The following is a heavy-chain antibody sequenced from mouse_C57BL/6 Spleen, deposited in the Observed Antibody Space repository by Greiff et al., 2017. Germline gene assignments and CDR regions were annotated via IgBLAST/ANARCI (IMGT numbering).Heavy chain of an antibody. D-gene: IGHD1-1*01. CDR2: ISSGSSTI. CDR3: ARHYYGSSYDAMDY. Sequence: DVMLVESGGGLVKPGGSLKLSCAASGFTFSDYGMHWVRQAPEKGLEWVAYISSGSSTIYYADTVKGRFTISRDNAKNTLFLQMTSLRSEDTAMYYCARHYYGSSYDAMDYWGQGTSVTVSS. J-gene: IGHJ4*01. CDR1: GFTFSDYG. V-gene: IGHV5-17*01.